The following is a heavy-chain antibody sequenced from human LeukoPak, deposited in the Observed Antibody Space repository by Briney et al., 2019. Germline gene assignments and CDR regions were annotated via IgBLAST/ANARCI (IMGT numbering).Heavy chain of an antibody. V-gene: IGHV3-21*01. CDR1: GFTFSSYY. D-gene: IGHD6-19*01. CDR3: ARDRGSGWHTFDY. J-gene: IGHJ4*02. Sequence: GGSLRLSCAASGFTFSSYYMSWVRQTPGKGLEWVSSISSSTSYMFYADSVRGRFTISRDNTKNSLYLQMNSLRAENTAVYYCARDRGSGWHTFDYWGQGTLVTVSS. CDR2: ISSSTSYM.